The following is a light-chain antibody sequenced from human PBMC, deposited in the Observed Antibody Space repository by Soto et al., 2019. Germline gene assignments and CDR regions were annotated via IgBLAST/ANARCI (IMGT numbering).Light chain of an antibody. J-gene: IGKJ1*01. V-gene: IGKV1-39*01. CDR3: QQSFRTPQT. CDR1: QYISTY. Sequence: DIQMTQSPSSLSASVGDRVTITCRASQYISTYLNWYRQKSGKAPEVLIYSASTLQSGVPSRFSGRGSGTDFTLTIIGLQSEDFATYYCQQSFRTPQTFGQGTKVDIK. CDR2: SAS.